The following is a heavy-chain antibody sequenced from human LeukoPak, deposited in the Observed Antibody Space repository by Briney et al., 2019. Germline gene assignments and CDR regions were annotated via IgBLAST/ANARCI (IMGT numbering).Heavy chain of an antibody. CDR1: GGSISSGGYY. V-gene: IGHV4-30-2*01. CDR3: ARDLDRLVVPAATHAFDI. D-gene: IGHD2-2*01. J-gene: IGHJ3*02. CDR2: IYHSGST. Sequence: KASETLSLTCTVSGGSISSGGYYWSWIRQPPGKGLEWIGYIYHSGSTYYNPSLKSRVTISVDRSKNQFSLKLSSVTAADTAVYYCARDLDRLVVPAATHAFDIWGQGTMVTVSS.